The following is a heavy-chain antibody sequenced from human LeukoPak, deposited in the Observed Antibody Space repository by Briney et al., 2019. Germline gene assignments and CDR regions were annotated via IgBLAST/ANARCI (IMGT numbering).Heavy chain of an antibody. Sequence: GGSLRLSCAASGFTFSSYSMNWVRQAPGKGLEWVSSISSSSSYICYAGSVKGRFTISRDNAKNSLYLQMNSLRAEDTAVYYCARDSSGTSWGQGTLVTVSS. D-gene: IGHD3-22*01. CDR1: GFTFSSYS. V-gene: IGHV3-21*01. CDR2: ISSSSSYI. CDR3: ARDSSGTS. J-gene: IGHJ5*02.